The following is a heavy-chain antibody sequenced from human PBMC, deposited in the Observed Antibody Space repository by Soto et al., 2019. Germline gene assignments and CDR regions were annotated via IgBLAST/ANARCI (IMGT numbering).Heavy chain of an antibody. CDR2: IYHSGST. CDR3: ASFRGLETSSYSSSWYDWFDP. J-gene: IGHJ5*02. D-gene: IGHD6-13*01. CDR1: GGSISSSNS. V-gene: IGHV4-4*02. Sequence: QVQLQESGPGLVKPSGTLSLTCAVSGGSISSSNSWSWVRQPPGKGLEWIGEIYHSGSTNYNPSLKRRVTISVDKSKNQFSLKLSSVTAADTAVYYCASFRGLETSSYSSSWYDWFDPWGQGTLVTVSS.